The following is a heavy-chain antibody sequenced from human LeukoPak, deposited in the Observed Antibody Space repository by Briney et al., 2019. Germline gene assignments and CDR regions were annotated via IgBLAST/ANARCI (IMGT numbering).Heavy chain of an antibody. V-gene: IGHV3-48*01. Sequence: QPGGSLRLSCAASGFTFSSYSMNWVRQAPGKGLEWVSYISSSSSTIYYADSVKGRFTISRDNAKNSLYLQMNSLRAEDTAVYYCARVQQNSQWFGEMNPEVNPPYFDYWGQGTLVTVSS. D-gene: IGHD3-10*01. J-gene: IGHJ4*02. CDR3: ARVQQNSQWFGEMNPEVNPPYFDY. CDR1: GFTFSSYS. CDR2: ISSSSSTI.